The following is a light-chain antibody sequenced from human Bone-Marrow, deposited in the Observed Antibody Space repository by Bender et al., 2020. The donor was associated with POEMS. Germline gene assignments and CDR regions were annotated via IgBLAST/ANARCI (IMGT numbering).Light chain of an antibody. CDR2: KDT. Sequence: SSELTQPPSVSVSPGQTARITCSGDALPQHYAYWYQQKPGQAPVLVIYKDTQRSSGIPERFSGSSSGTTVTLTISGVRAEDEADYYCQSTDSSGTWVFGGGTKLTVL. J-gene: IGLJ3*02. V-gene: IGLV3-25*03. CDR1: ALPQHY. CDR3: QSTDSSGTWV.